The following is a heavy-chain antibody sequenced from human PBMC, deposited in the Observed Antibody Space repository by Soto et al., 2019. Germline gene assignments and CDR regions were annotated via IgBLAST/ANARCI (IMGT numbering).Heavy chain of an antibody. CDR3: ARQVGWDPEDYYYYYGMDV. V-gene: IGHV4-4*07. CDR2: IYTSGST. Sequence: PSETLSLTCTVSGGSISSYYWSWIRQPAGKGLEWIGRIYTSGSTNYNPSLKSRVTMSVDTSKNQFSLKPSSVTAADTAVYYCARQVGWDPEDYYYYYGMDVWGQGTTVTVSS. CDR1: GGSISSYY. J-gene: IGHJ6*02. D-gene: IGHD1-26*01.